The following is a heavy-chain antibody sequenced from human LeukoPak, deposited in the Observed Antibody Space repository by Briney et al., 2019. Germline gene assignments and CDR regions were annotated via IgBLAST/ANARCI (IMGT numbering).Heavy chain of an antibody. Sequence: GGSLRLSCAASGFTFSNYNMNWVRQAPGKGLEWVAFIRNDGSNKYYADSVKGRFTISRDSSRVYLQMTSLRAEDTALYYRAKDIGFGTDGDAFYMWGQGTMVTVSS. CDR3: AKDIGFGTDGDAFYM. D-gene: IGHD3-10*01. V-gene: IGHV3-30*02. J-gene: IGHJ3*02. CDR2: IRNDGSNK. CDR1: GFTFSNYN.